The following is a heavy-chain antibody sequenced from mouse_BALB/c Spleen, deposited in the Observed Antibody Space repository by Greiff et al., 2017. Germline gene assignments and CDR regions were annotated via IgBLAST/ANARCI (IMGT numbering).Heavy chain of an antibody. CDR3: ATITTATGGY. V-gene: IGHV14-1*02. J-gene: IGHJ2*01. CDR1: GFNIKDYY. CDR2: IDPANGNT. D-gene: IGHD1-2*01. Sequence: VQLKESGAELVRPGALVKLSCKASGFNIKDYYMHWVKQRPEQGLEWIGRIDPANGNTKYDPKFQGKATITADTSSNTAYLQLSSLTSEDTAVYYCATITTATGGYWGQGTTLTVSS.